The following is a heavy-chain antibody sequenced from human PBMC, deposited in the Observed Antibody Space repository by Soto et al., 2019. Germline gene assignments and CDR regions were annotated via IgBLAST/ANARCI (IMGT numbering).Heavy chain of an antibody. D-gene: IGHD3-16*01. V-gene: IGHV4-4*07. J-gene: IGHJ6*02. Sequence: SETLSLTCTVSGGSISSYYWCWTRQPAGKGLEWIGRFYPTGKTNYNPSLQSRLTMSADTSRNQFSLNLTSVTAADTAVYYCARCCLDYGMDVWGQGTTVTVSS. CDR2: FYPTGKT. CDR3: ARCCLDYGMDV. CDR1: GGSISSYY.